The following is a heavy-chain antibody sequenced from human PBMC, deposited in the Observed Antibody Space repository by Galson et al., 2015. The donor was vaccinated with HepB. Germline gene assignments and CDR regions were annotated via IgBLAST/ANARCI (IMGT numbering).Heavy chain of an antibody. D-gene: IGHD6-6*01. CDR3: ARDNRGYTSSSQLDY. V-gene: IGHV4-38-2*02. J-gene: IGHJ4*02. CDR2: IYHDGST. CDR1: AYFINSGYY. Sequence: ETLSLTCTVSAYFINSGYYWGWIRQPPGKGLEWIGSIYHDGSTRYNPSLKSRVTISVDTSKNQFSLRLRSVTASDTAVYYCARDNRGYTSSSQLDYWGQGTLVTVSS.